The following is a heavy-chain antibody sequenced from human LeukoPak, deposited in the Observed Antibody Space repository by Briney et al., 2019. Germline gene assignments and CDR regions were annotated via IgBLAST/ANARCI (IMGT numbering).Heavy chain of an antibody. CDR2: ISSSSSYI. D-gene: IGHD4-11*01. CDR3: ARDNDYSNYEDYYYYGMDV. Sequence: GGSLRLSCAASGFTVSSNYMSWVRQAPGKGLEWVSSISSSSSYIYYADSVKGRFTISRDNAKNSLYLQMNSLRAEDTAVYYCARDNDYSNYEDYYYYGMDVWGQGTTVTVSS. J-gene: IGHJ6*02. CDR1: GFTVSSNY. V-gene: IGHV3-21*01.